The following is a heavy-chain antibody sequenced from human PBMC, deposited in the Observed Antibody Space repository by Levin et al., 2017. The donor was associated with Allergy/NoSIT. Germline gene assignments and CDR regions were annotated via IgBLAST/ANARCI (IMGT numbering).Heavy chain of an antibody. CDR2: ISGSGGST. CDR3: EVRSA. J-gene: IGHJ5*02. CDR1: GFTFSSYA. D-gene: IGHD4-17*01. V-gene: IGHV3-23*01. Sequence: GGSLRLSCAASGFTFSSYAINWVRQAPGKGLKWVSGISGSGGSTFYADSVKGRFTISRDNSKNTLYLQMNSLRAEDTAVYYCEVRSAWGQGTLVTVSS.